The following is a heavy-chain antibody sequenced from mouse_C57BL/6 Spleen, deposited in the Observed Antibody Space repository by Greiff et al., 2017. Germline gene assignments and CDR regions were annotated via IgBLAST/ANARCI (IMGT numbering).Heavy chain of an antibody. CDR1: GFTFSSYA. J-gene: IGHJ4*01. D-gene: IGHD1-1*01. CDR3: ADYGSSYSYAMDY. CDR2: ISDGGSYT. Sequence: DVKLVESGGGLVKPGGSLKLSCAASGFTFSSYAMSWVRQTPEKRLEWVATISDGGSYTYYPDNVKGRFTISRDNAKNNLYLQMSHLKSEDTAMYYCADYGSSYSYAMDYWGQGTSVTVSS. V-gene: IGHV5-4*03.